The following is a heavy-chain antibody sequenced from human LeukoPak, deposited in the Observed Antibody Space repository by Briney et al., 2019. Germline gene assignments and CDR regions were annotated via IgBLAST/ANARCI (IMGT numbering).Heavy chain of an antibody. CDR1: GGSITNFY. CDR2: MYNTGSI. J-gene: IGHJ4*02. Sequence: PSETLSLTCTVSGGSITNFYWSWIRQPPGKGLEWIGYMYNTGSINYNPSLKSRVTISVDTSKNQFSLKLSSVTAADTAVYYRARPLSSSSGYFDYWGQGTLVTVSS. D-gene: IGHD6-6*01. CDR3: ARPLSSSSGYFDY. V-gene: IGHV4-4*08.